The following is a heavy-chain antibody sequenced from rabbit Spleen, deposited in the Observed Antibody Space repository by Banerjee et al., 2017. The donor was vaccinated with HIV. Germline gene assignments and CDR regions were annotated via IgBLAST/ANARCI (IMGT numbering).Heavy chain of an antibody. Sequence: QLVESGGGLVQPGGSLKLSCKASGFDFSTYSMSWVRQAPGKGLEWIGYIVPIFGVTYYANWVNGRFTISSHNAQNTLYLQLNSLTAADTATYFCARFVTSYDYFNLWGPGTLVTVS. D-gene: IGHD6-1*01. V-gene: IGHV1S7*01. CDR2: IVPIFGVT. J-gene: IGHJ4*01. CDR1: GFDFSTYS. CDR3: ARFVTSYDYFNL.